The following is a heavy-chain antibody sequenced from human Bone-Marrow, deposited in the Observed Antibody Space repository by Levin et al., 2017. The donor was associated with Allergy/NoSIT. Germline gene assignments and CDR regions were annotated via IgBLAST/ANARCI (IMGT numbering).Heavy chain of an antibody. J-gene: IGHJ6*02. CDR2: IWNDGTNK. D-gene: IGHD1-1*01. CDR3: ARAGYNDYRVPYYAMDL. Sequence: SCAASGFTFKIYGMHWVRQAPGKGLTWVAFIWNDGTNKYDADSVEGRFTISRDNSKNTLSLQMNTLGAEDAGVYYCARAGYNDYRVPYYAMDLWGQGTTVTVSS. CDR1: GFTFKIYG. V-gene: IGHV3-33*01.